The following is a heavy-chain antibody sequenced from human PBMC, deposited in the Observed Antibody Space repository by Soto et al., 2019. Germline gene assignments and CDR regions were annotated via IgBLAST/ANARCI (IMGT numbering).Heavy chain of an antibody. V-gene: IGHV3-30*18. CDR2: ISYDGSNK. D-gene: IGHD6-13*01. CDR1: GFTFSSYG. J-gene: IGHJ6*02. CDR3: AKDGRIAAAGLPYYYYGMDV. Sequence: GGSLRLSCAASGFTFSSYGMHWVRQAPGKGLEWVAVISYDGSNKYYADPVKGRFTISRDNSKNTLHLQMNSLRAEDTAVYYCAKDGRIAAAGLPYYYYGMDVWGQGTTVTVSS.